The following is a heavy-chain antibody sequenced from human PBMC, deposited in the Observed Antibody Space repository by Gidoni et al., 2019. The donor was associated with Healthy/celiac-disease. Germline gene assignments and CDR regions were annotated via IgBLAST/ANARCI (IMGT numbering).Heavy chain of an antibody. Sequence: QVQLVESGGGVVQPGRSLRLSWAASGFTFSSYAMHWVRQAPGKGLEWVAVISYDGSNKYYADSVKGRFTISRDNSKNTLYLQMNSLRAEDTAVYYCARDRQGEQWTEGGFDYWGQGTLVTVSS. J-gene: IGHJ4*02. V-gene: IGHV3-30-3*01. CDR1: GFTFSSYA. CDR3: ARDRQGEQWTEGGFDY. D-gene: IGHD6-19*01. CDR2: ISYDGSNK.